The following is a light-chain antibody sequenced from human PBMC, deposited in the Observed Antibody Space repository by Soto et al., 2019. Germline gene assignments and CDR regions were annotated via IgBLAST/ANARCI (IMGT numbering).Light chain of an antibody. CDR1: QSVSSNY. Sequence: EIVLTQSPGTLSLSPGERATLSCRASQSVSSNYLAWYQQKPGQAPRLLIYGASSRATGIPDKFSGSGSGTDFTLTVSRLEPEDFAVYYCQQHVGVPRTFGQGTKVEIK. CDR3: QQHVGVPRT. J-gene: IGKJ1*01. CDR2: GAS. V-gene: IGKV3-20*01.